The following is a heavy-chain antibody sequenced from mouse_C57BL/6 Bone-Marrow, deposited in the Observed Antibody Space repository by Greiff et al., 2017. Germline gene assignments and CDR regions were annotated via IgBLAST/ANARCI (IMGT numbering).Heavy chain of an antibody. CDR1: GYTFTSYW. Sequence: VQLQQPGAELVRPGSSVKLSCKASGYTFTSYWMHWVKQRPGQGLEWIGEIDPSDSYTNYNQKFKGKSTLTVDKSSSTAYMQLSSLTSEDSAVYYCASHSYYYAMDYWGQGTSVTVSS. V-gene: IGHV1-69*01. CDR2: IDPSDSYT. CDR3: ASHSYYYAMDY. J-gene: IGHJ4*01.